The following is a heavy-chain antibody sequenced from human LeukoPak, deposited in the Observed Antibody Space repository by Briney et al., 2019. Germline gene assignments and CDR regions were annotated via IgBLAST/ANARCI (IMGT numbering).Heavy chain of an antibody. J-gene: IGHJ4*02. D-gene: IGHD1-7*01. Sequence: ASVKVSCKASGYTFNIYGIIWVRQAPGQGLEWVGWISTYNGNTNYAPNIQDRVTMTTDTSTSTAYMELRSLRSDDTAVYYCARHGNWNYGSYWGQGTLVTVSS. CDR3: ARHGNWNYGSY. CDR2: ISTYNGNT. V-gene: IGHV1-18*01. CDR1: GYTFNIYG.